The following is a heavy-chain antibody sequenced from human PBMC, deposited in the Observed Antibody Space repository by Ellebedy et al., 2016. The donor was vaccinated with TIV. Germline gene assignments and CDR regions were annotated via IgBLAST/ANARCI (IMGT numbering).Heavy chain of an antibody. D-gene: IGHD5-24*01. CDR2: ITSAGDT. CDR3: ARATSGCDY. J-gene: IGHJ4*02. V-gene: IGHV3-13*01. CDR1: GFTFSSHD. Sequence: PGGSLRLSCAASGFTFSSHDMHWVRQPTGKGLEWVSGITSAGDTYYLGSVKGRFIISRDSAKNSLYLQMNSLRAEDTAVYYCARATSGCDYWGQGALATVSS.